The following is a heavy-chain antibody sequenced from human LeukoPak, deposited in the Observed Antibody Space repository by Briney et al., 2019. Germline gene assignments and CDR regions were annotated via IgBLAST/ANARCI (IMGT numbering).Heavy chain of an antibody. Sequence: SQTLSLTCTVSGGSISSGDYYWSWIRQPPGKGLEWIGYIYYSGSTYYNPSLKSRVTISVDTSKNQFSLKLSSVTAADTAVYYCARAGSSSWYFQHWGQGTLVTVSS. V-gene: IGHV4-30-4*08. CDR3: ARAGSSSWYFQH. CDR2: IYYSGST. D-gene: IGHD6-13*01. J-gene: IGHJ1*01. CDR1: GGSISSGDYY.